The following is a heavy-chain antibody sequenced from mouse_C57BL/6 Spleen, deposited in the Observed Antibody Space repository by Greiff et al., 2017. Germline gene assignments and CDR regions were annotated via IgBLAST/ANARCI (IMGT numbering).Heavy chain of an antibody. Sequence: EVMLVESGGDLVKPGGSLKLSCAASGFTFISYGMSWVRQTPDKRLEWVATISSGGSYTYYPDSVKGRFTISRDNAKNTLYLQMSSLKSEDTAMYYCARQGNFTTVVAPYWYFDVWGTGTTVTVSS. D-gene: IGHD1-1*01. V-gene: IGHV5-6*02. J-gene: IGHJ1*03. CDR1: GFTFISYG. CDR2: ISSGGSYT. CDR3: ARQGNFTTVVAPYWYFDV.